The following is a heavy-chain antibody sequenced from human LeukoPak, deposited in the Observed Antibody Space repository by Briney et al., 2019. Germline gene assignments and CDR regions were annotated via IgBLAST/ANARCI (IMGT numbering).Heavy chain of an antibody. CDR1: GFTFSDYW. CDR3: ARGCNYAFRFGY. CDR2: IKQDGSEK. Sequence: SGGSLRLSCAASGFTFSDYWMTWVRQAPGKGLEWVAHIKQDGSEKYYVDSVKGRFTISRDNAKNLLYLQMNSLGAEDTAVYYCARGCNYAFRFGYWGQGTLDTVSS. D-gene: IGHD1-7*01. V-gene: IGHV3-7*01. J-gene: IGHJ4*02.